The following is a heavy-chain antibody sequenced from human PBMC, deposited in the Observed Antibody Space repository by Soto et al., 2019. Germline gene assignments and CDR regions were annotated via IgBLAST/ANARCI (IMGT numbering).Heavy chain of an antibody. J-gene: IGHJ6*03. CDR1: GGSISSSSYY. Sequence: SETLSLTCTVSGGSISSSSYYWGWIRQPPGKGLEWIGSIYYSGSTYYNPSLKSRVTISVDTSKNQFSLKLSSVTAADTAVYYCARENYDILTGYHDPYYYYYMDVWGKGTTVTVSS. CDR2: IYYSGST. CDR3: ARENYDILTGYHDPYYYYYMDV. D-gene: IGHD3-9*01. V-gene: IGHV4-39*02.